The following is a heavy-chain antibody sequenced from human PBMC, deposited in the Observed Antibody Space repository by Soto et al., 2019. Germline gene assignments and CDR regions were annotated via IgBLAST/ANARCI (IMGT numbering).Heavy chain of an antibody. CDR3: ARIRRGYGDYFYFDS. D-gene: IGHD4-17*01. CDR1: GFSLSNDRMG. J-gene: IGHJ4*02. CDR2: IFSDDEK. Sequence: SGPTLVNPTETLTLTCTVSGFSLSNDRMGVSWIRQPPGKALEWLVHIFSDDEKSYNSSLTSRLSISKDTSKSQVVLTMTNMDPVGTATYYCARIRRGYGDYFYFDSWGQGTLVTVSS. V-gene: IGHV2-26*01.